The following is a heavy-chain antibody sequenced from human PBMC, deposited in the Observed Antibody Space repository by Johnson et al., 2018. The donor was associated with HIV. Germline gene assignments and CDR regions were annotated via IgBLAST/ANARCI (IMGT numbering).Heavy chain of an antibody. Sequence: QVQLVESGGGVVQPGRSLRLSCAASGFTFSSYAMHWVRQAPGKGLEWVAVISYDGSNKYYADSVKGRFPISRDNSKNTLYLQMHSLRAEDTAVYYCARGAITIIGVGTTGDGFGSWGQGTMGTVSS. D-gene: IGHD3-3*01. J-gene: IGHJ3*02. CDR1: GFTFSSYA. CDR2: ISYDGSNK. V-gene: IGHV3-30-3*01. CDR3: ARGAITIIGVGTTGDGFGS.